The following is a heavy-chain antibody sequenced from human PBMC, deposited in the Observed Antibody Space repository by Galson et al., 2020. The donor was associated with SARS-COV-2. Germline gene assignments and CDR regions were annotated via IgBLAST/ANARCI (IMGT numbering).Heavy chain of an antibody. CDR2: ISYDGINK. CDR3: ARDSSGEGYYYGMDV. V-gene: IGHV3-30-3*01. J-gene: IGHJ6*02. CDR1: GFTFSTYP. D-gene: IGHD7-27*01. Sequence: GESLKISCAASGFTFSTYPMYWVRQAPGKGLEWVAVISYDGINKHYADSVKGRFTISRENSKNTLYLQMNSLRVEDTAVYYCARDSSGEGYYYGMDVWGQGTTVTVSS.